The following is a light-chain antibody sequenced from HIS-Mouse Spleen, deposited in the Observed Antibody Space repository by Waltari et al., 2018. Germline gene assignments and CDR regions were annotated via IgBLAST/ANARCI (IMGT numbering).Light chain of an antibody. CDR1: QGISSY. Sequence: DIQLTQSPSFLSASVGDRVTITCRASQGISSYLAWYQQKPGKAPKLLIYAASTLQSGVPLRFSGSGSETEVTLTISSLQPEDFATYYCQQLNSYPQETFGGGTKVEIK. V-gene: IGKV1-9*01. CDR2: AAS. CDR3: QQLNSYPQET. J-gene: IGKJ4*01.